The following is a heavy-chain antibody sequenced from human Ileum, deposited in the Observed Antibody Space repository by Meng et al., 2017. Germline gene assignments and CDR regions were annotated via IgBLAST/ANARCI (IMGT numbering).Heavy chain of an antibody. CDR3: TREAGAGSNDY. D-gene: IGHD3-10*01. Sequence: GSLRLSCAAFGFTFSSYPMHWVRQAPGKGLEYVSAISGNGGSTYYANSVKGRFTISRDNSKNTLYLQMGSLRAEDMAVYYCTREAGAGSNDYWGQGTLVTVSS. V-gene: IGHV3-64*01. J-gene: IGHJ4*02. CDR1: GFTFSSYP. CDR2: ISGNGGST.